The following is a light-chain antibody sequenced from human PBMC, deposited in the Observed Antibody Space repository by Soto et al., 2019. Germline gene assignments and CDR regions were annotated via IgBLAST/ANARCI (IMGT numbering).Light chain of an antibody. Sequence: VLTRPPSASGSPGQSVAISCTGTSSDVGGYNYVSWYQQHPGKAPKLMIYEVNKRPSGVPDRFSGSKSGNTASLTVSGLQAEDEADYYCSSYAGSSNVFGTGTKVTVL. CDR3: SSYAGSSNV. V-gene: IGLV2-8*01. CDR2: EVN. CDR1: SSDVGGYNY. J-gene: IGLJ1*01.